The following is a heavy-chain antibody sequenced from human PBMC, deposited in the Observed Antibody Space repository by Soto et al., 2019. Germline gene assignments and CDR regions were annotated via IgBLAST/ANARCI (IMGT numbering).Heavy chain of an antibody. Sequence: PGGSLGLSCAASGLTFSYWAMAWVRQGPGKGLEWVSSISDSGGTTYYADSAKGRFTISRDNSKNTLYLQMNSLRAEDTAIYYCARILYYSRRDGLDVWGQGTTVTVSS. J-gene: IGHJ6*02. V-gene: IGHV3-23*01. D-gene: IGHD2-8*01. CDR3: ARILYYSRRDGLDV. CDR2: ISDSGGTT. CDR1: GLTFSYWA.